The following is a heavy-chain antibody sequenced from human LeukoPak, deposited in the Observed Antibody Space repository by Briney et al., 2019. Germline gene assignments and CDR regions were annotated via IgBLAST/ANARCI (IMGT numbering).Heavy chain of an antibody. CDR1: GGSISSGGYS. V-gene: IGHV4-30-2*01. Sequence: PSQTLSLTCAVSGGSISSGGYSWSWIRQPPGKGLEWIGEINHSGSTNYNPSLKSRVTISVDTSKNQFSLKLSSVTAADTAVYYCARWTAPHLRWLRLTPASTQVDYWGQGTLVTVSS. J-gene: IGHJ4*02. CDR2: INHSGST. D-gene: IGHD5-12*01. CDR3: ARWTAPHLRWLRLTPASTQVDY.